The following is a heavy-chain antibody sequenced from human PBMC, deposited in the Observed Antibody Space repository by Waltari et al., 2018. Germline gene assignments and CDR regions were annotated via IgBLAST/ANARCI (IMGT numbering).Heavy chain of an antibody. CDR1: GGSISSSSYY. V-gene: IGHV4-39*07. CDR2: IYYSVSI. Sequence: QLQLQESGPGLVKPSETLSLTCTVSGGSISSSSYYWGWIRQPPGKGLEWLGGIYYSVSIYYNPSLKSRGTIAVDTSKNQFSLKLSSVTAADTAVYYCARHMPNYYGSGSLDYWGQGTLVTVSS. D-gene: IGHD3-10*01. CDR3: ARHMPNYYGSGSLDY. J-gene: IGHJ4*02.